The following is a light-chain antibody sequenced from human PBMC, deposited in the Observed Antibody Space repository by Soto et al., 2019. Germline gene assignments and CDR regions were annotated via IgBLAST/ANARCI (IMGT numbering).Light chain of an antibody. Sequence: EIVLTQSPGTLSLSPGERATLSCRASQSVSSSYLAWYQQKPGQAPRLLIYGASSRATGIPDRFSGSGSGTDFTLTISRLEPDDFAVYYCQQYGSSPTWTFGQGTNVDIK. CDR1: QSVSSSY. V-gene: IGKV3-20*01. J-gene: IGKJ1*01. CDR3: QQYGSSPTWT. CDR2: GAS.